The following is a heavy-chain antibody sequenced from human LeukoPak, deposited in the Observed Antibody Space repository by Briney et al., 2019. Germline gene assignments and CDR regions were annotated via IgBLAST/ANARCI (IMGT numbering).Heavy chain of an antibody. J-gene: IGHJ6*03. Sequence: SETLSLTCTVSGGSISSYYWSWIRQPPGKGLEWIGYIYTSGGTNYNPSLKSRVTISVDTSKNQFSLKLSSVTAADTAVYYCARGSSGSYYNYYYMDVWGKGTTVTVSS. CDR3: ARGSSGSYYNYYYMDV. CDR2: IYTSGGT. V-gene: IGHV4-4*09. CDR1: GGSISSYY. D-gene: IGHD1-26*01.